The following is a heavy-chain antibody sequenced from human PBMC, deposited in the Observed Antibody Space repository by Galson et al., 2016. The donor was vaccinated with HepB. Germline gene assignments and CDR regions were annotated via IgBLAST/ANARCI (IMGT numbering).Heavy chain of an antibody. CDR3: ARERLSHYDFWSGYFVH. D-gene: IGHD3-3*01. J-gene: IGHJ5*02. Sequence: DSVKGRFTISRDTAKNSVFLQMNSLRAEDTAVYYCARERLSHYDFWSGYFVHWGPGTLVTVSS. V-gene: IGHV3-7*01.